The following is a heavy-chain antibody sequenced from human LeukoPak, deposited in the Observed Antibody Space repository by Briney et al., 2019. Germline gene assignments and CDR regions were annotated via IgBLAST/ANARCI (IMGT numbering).Heavy chain of an antibody. D-gene: IGHD5-18*01. CDR1: GFTVSSNY. CDR2: IYSGGST. CDR3: ARDSGYGYEGWFDP. J-gene: IGHJ5*02. Sequence: GGSLRLSCAASGFTVSSNYMSWVRQAPGKGLEWVSVIYSGGSTYYADSVKGRFTISRDNSKNTLYLQMNSLRAEDTAVYYCARDSGYGYEGWFDPWGQGTLVTVSS. V-gene: IGHV3-53*01.